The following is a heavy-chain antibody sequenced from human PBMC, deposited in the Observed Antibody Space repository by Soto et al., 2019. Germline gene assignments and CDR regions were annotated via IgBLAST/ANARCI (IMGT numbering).Heavy chain of an antibody. Sequence: QVQLLQSGAEVKKPGASVKVSCKASGYTFTSYDINWVRQATGEGIEWMGWRNPNSGNTGYAQKFQGRVTMTRNTSISTAYMELSSLRSEDTAVYYCARFLGGCSSWKYNWFDPWGQGTLVTVSS. D-gene: IGHD6-13*01. CDR2: RNPNSGNT. CDR3: ARFLGGCSSWKYNWFDP. CDR1: GYTFTSYD. J-gene: IGHJ5*02. V-gene: IGHV1-8*01.